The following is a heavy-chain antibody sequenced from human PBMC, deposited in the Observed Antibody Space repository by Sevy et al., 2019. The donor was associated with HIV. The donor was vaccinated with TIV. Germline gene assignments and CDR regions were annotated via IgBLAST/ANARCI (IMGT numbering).Heavy chain of an antibody. J-gene: IGHJ6*02. CDR1: NLTFEDYA. CDR2: ISWNGADR. V-gene: IGHV3-9*01. CDR3: AKGQQLITQSGSYFYYGMNV. Sequence: GGSLRLSCAASNLTFEDYAMHWVRRAPGKGLEWVSGISWNGADRGFAASLKGRFTISRDNAKSSVYLQINSLTPEDTGMYYCAKGQQLITQSGSYFYYGMNVWGQGTTVTVSS. D-gene: IGHD6-13*01.